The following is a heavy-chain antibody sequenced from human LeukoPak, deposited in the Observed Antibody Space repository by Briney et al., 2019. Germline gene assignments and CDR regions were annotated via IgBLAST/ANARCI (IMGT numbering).Heavy chain of an antibody. CDR1: GFTFSGYW. V-gene: IGHV3-66*01. CDR3: ARANCGGDCFPYYFDY. CDR2: IYSGGST. D-gene: IGHD2-21*02. Sequence: PGGSLRLSCAASGFTFSGYWMSWVRQAPGKGLEWVSVIYSGGSTYYADSVKGRFTISRDNSKNTLYLQMNSLRAEDTAVYYCARANCGGDCFPYYFDYWGQGTLVTVSS. J-gene: IGHJ4*02.